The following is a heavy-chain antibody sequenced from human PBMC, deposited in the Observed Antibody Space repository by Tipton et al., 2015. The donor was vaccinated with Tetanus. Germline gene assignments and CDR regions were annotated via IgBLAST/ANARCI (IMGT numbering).Heavy chain of an antibody. CDR1: GGSISSGGYY. J-gene: IGHJ4*02. Sequence: TLSLTCTVSGGSISSGGYYWSWIRQHPGKGLEWIGYIYYSGSTYYNPSLKSRVTISVDTSKNQFSLKLSSVTAADTAVYYCARGGQWASFDYWGQGTLVTVSS. CDR2: IYYSGST. D-gene: IGHD6-19*01. CDR3: ARGGQWASFDY. V-gene: IGHV4-31*03.